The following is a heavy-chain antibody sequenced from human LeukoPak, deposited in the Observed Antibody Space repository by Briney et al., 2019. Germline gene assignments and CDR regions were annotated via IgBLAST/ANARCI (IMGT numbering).Heavy chain of an antibody. CDR3: AKSPSIVVVPAANFGGWFDP. CDR2: ISGSGGST. CDR1: GFTFSSYA. V-gene: IGHV3-23*01. J-gene: IGHJ5*02. Sequence: GGSLRLSCAASGFTFSSYAMSWVRQAPGKGLEWVSAISGSGGSTYYADSVKGWFTISRDNSKNTLYLQMNSLRAEDTAVYYCAKSPSIVVVPAANFGGWFDPWGQGTLVTVSS. D-gene: IGHD2-2*01.